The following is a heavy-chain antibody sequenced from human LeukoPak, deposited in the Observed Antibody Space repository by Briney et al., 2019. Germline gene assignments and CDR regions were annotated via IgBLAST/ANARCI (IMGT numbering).Heavy chain of an antibody. D-gene: IGHD3-22*01. CDR3: AKDGIFSRITMIVVVIPDAFDI. CDR2: ISGSGGST. CDR1: GFTFSSYA. V-gene: IGHV3-23*01. Sequence: GGSLRLSCAASGFTFSSYAMSWVRQAPGKGLEWVSAISGSGGSTYYADSVKGRFTISRDNSKNTLYLQMNSLRAEDTAVYYCAKDGIFSRITMIVVVIPDAFDIWGQGTMVTVSS. J-gene: IGHJ3*02.